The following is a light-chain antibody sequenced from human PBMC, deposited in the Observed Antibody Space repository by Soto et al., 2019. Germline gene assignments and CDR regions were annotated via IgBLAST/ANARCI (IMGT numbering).Light chain of an antibody. Sequence: DIQMTQSPSSVSASIGGRVTITCRATQGIGSWLAWYQQKPGKAPKLVIYAASSLQRGVPSRFSGRGSGTNFTLTISNLQPEDCATYYCHQGNNFPPTFGGGTKVEIK. CDR1: QGIGSW. CDR3: HQGNNFPPT. V-gene: IGKV1D-12*01. CDR2: AAS. J-gene: IGKJ4*01.